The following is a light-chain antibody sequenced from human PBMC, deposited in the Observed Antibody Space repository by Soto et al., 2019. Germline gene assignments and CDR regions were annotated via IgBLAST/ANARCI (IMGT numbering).Light chain of an antibody. CDR2: EVS. J-gene: IGLJ2*01. CDR3: SSYAGSNNFVV. Sequence: QSALTQPPSASGSPGQSVTISCTGTSRDVGGYNYVSWYQQHPGKAPKLMIYEVSKRPSGVPDRFSGSKSGNTASLTVSGLQAEDEADYYCSSYAGSNNFVVFGGGIKVTVL. CDR1: SRDVGGYNY. V-gene: IGLV2-8*01.